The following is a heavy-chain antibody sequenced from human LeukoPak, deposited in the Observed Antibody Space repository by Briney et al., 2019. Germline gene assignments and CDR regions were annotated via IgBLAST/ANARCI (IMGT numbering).Heavy chain of an antibody. V-gene: IGHV3-7*03. CDR2: INERGTEE. CDR3: ARGLSIGVTGGLTAFDM. Sequence: GGSLRLSCGASGFSFSSFWMTWVRQPPGKGLEWVANINERGTEEHYVDSVKGRFTISRDNAMNSLYLQMNSLTGEDTAVYYCARGLSIGVTGGLTAFDMWGQGTMVTVS. J-gene: IGHJ3*02. CDR1: GFSFSSFW. D-gene: IGHD6-19*01.